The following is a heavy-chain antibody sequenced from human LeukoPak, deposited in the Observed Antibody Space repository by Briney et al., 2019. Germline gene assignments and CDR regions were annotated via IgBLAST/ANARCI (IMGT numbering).Heavy chain of an antibody. Sequence: PSETLSLTCTVSGGSISSSSYYWGWIRQPPGKGLEWIGSIYYSGSTYYNPSLKSRVTMSVDTSKNQFSLKLSSVTAADAAVYYGARGYSSSSGSYYYYYGMDVWGQGATVTVSS. J-gene: IGHJ6*02. CDR1: GGSISSSSYY. CDR3: ARGYSSSSGSYYYYYGMDV. V-gene: IGHV4-39*01. D-gene: IGHD6-6*01. CDR2: IYYSGST.